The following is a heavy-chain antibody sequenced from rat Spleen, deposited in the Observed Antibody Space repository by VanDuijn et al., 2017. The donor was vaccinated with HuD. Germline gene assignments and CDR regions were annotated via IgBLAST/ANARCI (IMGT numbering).Heavy chain of an antibody. Sequence: EVRLVESDGGLVQPGRSLKLSCVASGFTLSDYYMAWVRQAPMTGLEWVATISSDGTKTDFRDSVRGRFTISRDNAKNTQYLQMDSLRSEDTATYYCARHGGLRNWFAYWGQGTLVTVSS. V-gene: IGHV5-29*01. J-gene: IGHJ3*01. D-gene: IGHD1-11*01. CDR1: GFTLSDYY. CDR2: ISSDGTKT. CDR3: ARHGGLRNWFAY.